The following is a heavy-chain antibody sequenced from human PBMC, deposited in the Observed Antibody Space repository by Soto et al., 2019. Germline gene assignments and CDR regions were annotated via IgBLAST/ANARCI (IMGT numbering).Heavy chain of an antibody. CDR2: TYQIGSA. CDR3: ARDYYGMDV. V-gene: IGHV4-30-2*06. J-gene: IGHJ6*02. Sequence: SETLSLTCTVSGGSISSGGYSWTWLRQSPGNGLEWIGYTYQIGSAFYNPSLKSRVTISVDRSKNQFSLNLTSVTAADTAVYYCARDYYGMDVWGQGIKVTVSS. CDR1: GGSISSGGYS.